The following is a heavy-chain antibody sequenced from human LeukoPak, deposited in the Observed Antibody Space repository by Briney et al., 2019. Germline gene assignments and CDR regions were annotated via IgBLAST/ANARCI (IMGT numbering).Heavy chain of an antibody. CDR2: LSGGGGST. J-gene: IGHJ4*02. Sequence: PGGSLRLSCAASGFNFSTYAMSWVRQAPGKGLEWVSSLSGGGGSTYYADSVKGRFTISRDNSKNTLYLQMNSLRAEDTAVYYCAKGGIIGGPALITTRTGGFIDYWGQGTLVTVSS. V-gene: IGHV3-23*01. CDR3: AKGGIIGGPALITTRTGGFIDY. CDR1: GFNFSTYA. D-gene: IGHD3-22*01.